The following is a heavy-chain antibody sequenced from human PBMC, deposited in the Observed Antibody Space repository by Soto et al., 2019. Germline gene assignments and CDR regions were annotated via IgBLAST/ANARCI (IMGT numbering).Heavy chain of an antibody. CDR1: GDSISKTTSY. Sequence: SETLSLTCSVSGDSISKTTSYWGWIRQPPGKGLEWIGTIYHSGSTYYNPSLMSRVTLSIDKSKNQFSLKLNSVAAADTAVYYCARRVGSCSGTSCNGWFDPWGQGTLVTVSS. CDR3: ARRVGSCSGTSCNGWFDP. V-gene: IGHV4-39*01. CDR2: IYHSGST. J-gene: IGHJ5*02. D-gene: IGHD2-2*01.